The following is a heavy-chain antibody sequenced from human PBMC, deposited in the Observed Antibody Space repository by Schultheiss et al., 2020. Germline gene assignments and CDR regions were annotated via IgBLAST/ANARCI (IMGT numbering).Heavy chain of an antibody. Sequence: SQTLSLTCAVFGGSFSGYYWTWIRQPPGKGLEWIGSIYYSGSTYYNPSLKSRVTISVDTSKNQFSLKLSSVTAADTAVYYCASDPSVAGTGFDYWGQGTLVTVSS. CDR2: IYYSGST. V-gene: IGHV4-34*01. CDR3: ASDPSVAGTGFDY. J-gene: IGHJ4*02. D-gene: IGHD6-19*01. CDR1: GGSFSGYY.